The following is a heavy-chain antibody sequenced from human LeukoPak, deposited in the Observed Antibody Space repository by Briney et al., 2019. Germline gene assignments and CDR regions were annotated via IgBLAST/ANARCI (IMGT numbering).Heavy chain of an antibody. D-gene: IGHD6-13*01. CDR1: GYTFTAYH. V-gene: IGHV1-2*02. CDR2: INLNSGVT. J-gene: IGHJ6*02. Sequence: ASVTVYCKASGYTFTAYHFHWVRLPPGQGLECMGWINLNSGVTRYAQKFQDRVTMTRATSITTAYMELSRLRSDDTAVYYCARDETAATGIAMDVWGQGTTVTVSS. CDR3: ARDETAATGIAMDV.